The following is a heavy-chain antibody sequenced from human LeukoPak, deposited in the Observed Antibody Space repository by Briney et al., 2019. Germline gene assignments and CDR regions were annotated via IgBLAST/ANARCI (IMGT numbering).Heavy chain of an antibody. CDR2: INTNAGNP. J-gene: IGHJ6*03. Sequence: ASGKVSCTASGYTFTSYGTSWVRQAPGQGLEWMGWINTNAGNPTYAQGFTGRFVFPLDASVSTAYLQISSLKAEDTAVYYCARSGGSGSHYARYYYYYMDVWGKGTTVTVSS. V-gene: IGHV7-4-1*02. CDR1: GYTFTSYG. D-gene: IGHD3-10*01. CDR3: ARSGGSGSHYARYYYYYMDV.